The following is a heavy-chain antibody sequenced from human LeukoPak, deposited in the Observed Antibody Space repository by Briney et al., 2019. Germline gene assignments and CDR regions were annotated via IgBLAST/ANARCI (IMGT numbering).Heavy chain of an antibody. D-gene: IGHD3-16*02. J-gene: IGHJ4*02. CDR2: IYYSGST. CDR1: GGSISSYY. Sequence: SETLSLTCTVSGGSISSYYWSWIRQPPGKGLEWIGYIYYSGSTNYNPSLKSRVTISVDTSKNQFSLKLSSVTAADTAVYYCARSYYDYVWGSYHPYYFDYWGQGTLVPSPQ. CDR3: ARSYYDYVWGSYHPYYFDY. V-gene: IGHV4-59*01.